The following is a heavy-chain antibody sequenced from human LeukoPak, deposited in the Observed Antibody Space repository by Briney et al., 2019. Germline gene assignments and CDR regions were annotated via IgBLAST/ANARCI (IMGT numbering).Heavy chain of an antibody. CDR1: GGSFSGYY. Sequence: ETLSLTCAVYGGSFSGYYWSWVRQAPGKGLEWVSSISSSSSYIYYADSVKGRFTISRDNAKNSLYLQINSLRAEDTAVYYCARDSWRLWFGESLDYWGQGTLVTVSS. CDR3: ARDSWRLWFGESLDY. D-gene: IGHD3-10*01. CDR2: ISSSSSYI. V-gene: IGHV3-21*01. J-gene: IGHJ4*02.